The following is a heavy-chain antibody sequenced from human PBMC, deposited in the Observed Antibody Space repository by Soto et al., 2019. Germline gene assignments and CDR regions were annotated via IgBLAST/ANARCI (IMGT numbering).Heavy chain of an antibody. V-gene: IGHV1-3*01. CDR2: INGGTGQT. CDR1: GYSFSTYA. CDR3: ARGKGMEENYYYYGLDI. J-gene: IGHJ6*02. D-gene: IGHD1-1*01. Sequence: GASVKVSCKAPGYSFSTYAMHWVRQAPGQSLEWMGWINGGTGQTKFSQRFQDRITITRDTSASTAYMELSSLRSEDTAMYYCARGKGMEENYYYYGLDIWGQGTTVTVSS.